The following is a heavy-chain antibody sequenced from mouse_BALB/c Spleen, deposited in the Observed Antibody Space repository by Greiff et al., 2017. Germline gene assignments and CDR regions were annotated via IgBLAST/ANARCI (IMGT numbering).Heavy chain of an antibody. V-gene: IGHV3-6*02. CDR3: ARVNGNYGGFAY. Sequence: EVQLQQSGPGLVKPSQSLSLTCSVTGYSITSGYYWNWIRQFPGNKLEWMGYISYDGSNNYNPSLKNRISITRDTSKNQFFLKLNSVTTEDTATYYCARVNGNYGGFAYWGQGTLVTVSA. CDR1: GYSITSGYY. J-gene: IGHJ3*01. D-gene: IGHD2-1*01. CDR2: ISYDGSN.